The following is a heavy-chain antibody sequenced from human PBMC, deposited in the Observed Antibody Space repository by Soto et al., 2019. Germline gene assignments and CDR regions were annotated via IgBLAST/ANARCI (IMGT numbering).Heavy chain of an antibody. CDR1: GYTFTSYG. J-gene: IGHJ6*02. V-gene: IGHV1-18*04. D-gene: IGHD3-10*01. CDR3: AVGSGSHYYYYGMDV. Sequence: APVKVSCKASGYTFTSYGISWVRQAPGQGLEWMGWISAYNGNTNYAQKLQGRVTMTTDTSTSTAYMELRSLRSDDTAVYYCAVGSGSHYYYYGMDVWGQGTTVTVSS. CDR2: ISAYNGNT.